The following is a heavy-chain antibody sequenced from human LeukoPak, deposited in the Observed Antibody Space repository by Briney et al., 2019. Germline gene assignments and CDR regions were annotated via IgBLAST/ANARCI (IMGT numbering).Heavy chain of an antibody. V-gene: IGHV3-23*01. J-gene: IGHJ4*02. CDR3: AKEGYHRVLTLVRGLFDY. CDR2: ISGGGGSI. D-gene: IGHD3-10*01. CDR1: GFTFSNYA. Sequence: GGSLRLSCAASGFTFSNYAMNWVRQAPGKGREGGSAISGGGGSIYYADSVKGRFTISRDNSKNRLYLQINSLRADDTAVYYCAKEGYHRVLTLVRGLFDYWGQGTLVTVSS.